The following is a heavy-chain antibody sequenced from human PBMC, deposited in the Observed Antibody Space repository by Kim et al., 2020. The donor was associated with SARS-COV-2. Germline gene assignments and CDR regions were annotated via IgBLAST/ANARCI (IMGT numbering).Heavy chain of an antibody. CDR3: ARLPIEYCHGGSCYWGWFDT. J-gene: IGHJ5*02. D-gene: IGHD2-15*01. Sequence: SETLSLTCTVSGGSISSTTCYWGWIRQPPGKGLEWIGTIFSRGSTYYTPSLRSRVTISVDTSKNQFSLRLSSVTAADTAVYYCARLPIEYCHGGSCYWGWFDTGGQETLVTVAS. CDR1: GGSISSTTCY. CDR2: IFSRGST. V-gene: IGHV4-39*01.